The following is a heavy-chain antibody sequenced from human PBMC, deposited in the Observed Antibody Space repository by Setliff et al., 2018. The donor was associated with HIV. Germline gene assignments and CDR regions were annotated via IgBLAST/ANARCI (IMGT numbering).Heavy chain of an antibody. CDR3: AREAHCGGDCPFDY. D-gene: IGHD2-21*02. Sequence: ASVKVSCKASGGTFSSYAISWVRQAPGQGLEWMGGIIPILGIANYAQKFQGRVTITTDESTSTAYMELSSLGSEDTAVYYCAREAHCGGDCPFDYWGQGTLVTVS. J-gene: IGHJ4*02. V-gene: IGHV1-69*10. CDR2: IIPILGIA. CDR1: GGTFSSYA.